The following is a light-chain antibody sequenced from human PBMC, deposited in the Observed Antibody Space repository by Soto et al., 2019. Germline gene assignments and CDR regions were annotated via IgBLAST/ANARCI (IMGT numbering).Light chain of an antibody. V-gene: IGKV3-20*01. J-gene: IGKJ1*01. CDR1: QSVSNNY. Sequence: EIVLTQSPGILSLAPGERATLSCRASQSVSNNYLAWYQQKPGQAPRLLIYDASSRATGIPDRFSGSGSGTDFTLTISRLEPEDFAVYSCQPYVGSLRTFGQGTKVEIK. CDR2: DAS. CDR3: QPYVGSLRT.